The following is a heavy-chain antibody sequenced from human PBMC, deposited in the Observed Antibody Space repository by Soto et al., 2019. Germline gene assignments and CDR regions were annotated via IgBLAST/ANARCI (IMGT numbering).Heavy chain of an antibody. D-gene: IGHD3-9*01. J-gene: IGHJ4*02. Sequence: GGSLRLSCAASGFTFSDYYMSWIRQAPGKGLEWVSYISSSGSTIYYADSVKGRFTISRDNAKNSLYLQMNSLRAEDTAVYYCAMWNIDILTSRVDYWGQGTLVTVSS. CDR3: AMWNIDILTSRVDY. CDR1: GFTFSDYY. CDR2: ISSSGSTI. V-gene: IGHV3-11*01.